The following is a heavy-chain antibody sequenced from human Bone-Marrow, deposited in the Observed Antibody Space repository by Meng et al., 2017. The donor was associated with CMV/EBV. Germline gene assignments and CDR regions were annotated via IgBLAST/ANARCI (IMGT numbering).Heavy chain of an antibody. Sequence: ASVKVSCKASGYTFTNYYVHWVRQAPGQGLEWMGWIDPKSGGTKYAEKFQGRVTMTRDTSISTAYMEMSRLRSDDTAVYYCAEYLGSGWYYRYYFDYWGQGTLVTVSS. CDR2: IDPKSGGT. J-gene: IGHJ4*02. D-gene: IGHD6-19*01. CDR1: GYTFTNYY. CDR3: AEYLGSGWYYRYYFDY. V-gene: IGHV1-2*02.